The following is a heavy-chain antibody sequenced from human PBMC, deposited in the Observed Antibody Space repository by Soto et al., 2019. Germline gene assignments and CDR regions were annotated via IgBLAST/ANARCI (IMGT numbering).Heavy chain of an antibody. J-gene: IGHJ6*02. D-gene: IGHD5-12*01. CDR1: GYTFTIYG. CDR2: ISPDNGNT. Sequence: QGQLVQSGGEVKKPGASVKVSCKASGYTFTIYGINWVRQAPGQGLERMGWISPDNGNTNYAQKLQGRVTMTTDTSTSTAYMELRSLRSDDTAVYYCARALGYSGYAGMDVWGQGTTVTVSS. CDR3: ARALGYSGYAGMDV. V-gene: IGHV1-18*01.